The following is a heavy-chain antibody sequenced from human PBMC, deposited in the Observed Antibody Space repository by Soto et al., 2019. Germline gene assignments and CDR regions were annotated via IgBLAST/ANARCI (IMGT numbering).Heavy chain of an antibody. CDR1: GGAISSYY. CDR2: IYYSGST. D-gene: IGHD3-22*01. J-gene: IGHJ3*02. Sequence: PAENLSLTCTVSGGAISSYYWGGIHQPPGKGLEWIGYIYYSGSTNYNPSLKSRVTISVDTSKNQFSLKLSSVTAADTAVYYCAREDSSGYYHDAFDIWGQGTMVTVS. CDR3: AREDSSGYYHDAFDI. V-gene: IGHV4-59*01.